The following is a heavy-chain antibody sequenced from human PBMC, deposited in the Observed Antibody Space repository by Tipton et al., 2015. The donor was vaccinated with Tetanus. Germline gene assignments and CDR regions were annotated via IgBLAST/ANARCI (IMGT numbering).Heavy chain of an antibody. Sequence: TLSLTCAAYGGSFSGYYWSWIRQPPGKGLEWIGEISNSGGTNYNPSLKRRVTMSIDTSKNQFSLNLTAVTAADTAVYYCARGSVVITAAKCLDYWGQGTQVTVSS. V-gene: IGHV4-34*01. CDR1: GGSFSGYY. CDR2: ISNSGGT. CDR3: ARGSVVITAAKCLDY. D-gene: IGHD2-2*01. J-gene: IGHJ4*02.